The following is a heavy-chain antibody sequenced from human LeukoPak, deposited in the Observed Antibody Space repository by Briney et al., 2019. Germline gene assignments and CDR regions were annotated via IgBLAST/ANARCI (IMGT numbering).Heavy chain of an antibody. CDR1: GFTFSSYA. D-gene: IGHD1-26*01. J-gene: IGHJ4*02. V-gene: IGHV3-23*01. CDR2: ISGNGDIT. Sequence: PGGSLRLSCAASGFTFSSYAMTWVRQAPGKGLEWVSDISGNGDITYYADSVKGRFTISRDNSKNTLYLQMNSLRAEDTAVYYCATRPYTLTPSGSDFDYWGQGTLVTVSS. CDR3: ATRPYTLTPSGSDFDY.